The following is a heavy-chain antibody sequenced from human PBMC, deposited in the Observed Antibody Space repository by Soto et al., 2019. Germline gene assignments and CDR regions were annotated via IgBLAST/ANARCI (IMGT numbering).Heavy chain of an antibody. V-gene: IGHV3-74*01. CDR1: GFTFSSYW. CDR2: INGDETST. CDR3: ARWTFDSGTYAA. J-gene: IGHJ4*02. Sequence: GGSLRLSCAASGFTFSSYWMHWVRQAPGKGLVWVSRINGDETSTNYADSVKGRFTISRDNAKNTLYLQMNTLRAEDTAVYYCARWTFDSGTYAAWAQGTLVTVSS. D-gene: IGHD3-10*01.